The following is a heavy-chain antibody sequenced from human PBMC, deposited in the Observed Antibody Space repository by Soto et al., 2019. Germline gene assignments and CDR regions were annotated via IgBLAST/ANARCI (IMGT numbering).Heavy chain of an antibody. Sequence: QVQLVESGGGLVQPGRSLRLSCAASGFTFSNFGMHWVRQAPGKGLEWVAFIWYDGSTQYYADSVKGRFTISRDNSKNTLHLQMKGLRAEDAAVYYCAPCREGHWGQGTLVTVSS. J-gene: IGHJ4*02. CDR3: APCREGH. CDR2: IWYDGSTQ. D-gene: IGHD1-26*01. V-gene: IGHV3-33*01. CDR1: GFTFSNFG.